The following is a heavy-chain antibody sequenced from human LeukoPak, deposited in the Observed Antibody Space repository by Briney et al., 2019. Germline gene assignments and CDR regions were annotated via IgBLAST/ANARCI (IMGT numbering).Heavy chain of an antibody. CDR2: INPTGGST. V-gene: IGHV1-46*01. Sequence: ASVKVSCKAYGYTLTSYYMHWVRQAPGQGLEWMGLINPTGGSTGYAQKFQGRVTMTRDMSTSTDYMELSSLRSEDTAIYYCARDNSVGDNAWWFDPWGQGTLVTVSS. D-gene: IGHD1-26*01. J-gene: IGHJ5*02. CDR1: GYTLTSYY. CDR3: ARDNSVGDNAWWFDP.